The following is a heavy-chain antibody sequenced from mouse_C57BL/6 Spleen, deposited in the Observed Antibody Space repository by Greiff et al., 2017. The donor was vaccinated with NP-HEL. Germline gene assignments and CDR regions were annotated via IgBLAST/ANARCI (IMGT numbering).Heavy chain of an antibody. CDR3: TTSSSHRAWFAY. Sequence: VQLQQSGAELVRPGASVKLSCTASGFNIKDDYMHWVKQRPEQGLEWIGWIDPENGDTEYASKFQGKATITADTSSNTAYLQLSSLTSEDTAVYYCTTSSSHRAWFAYWGQGTLVTVSA. J-gene: IGHJ3*01. D-gene: IGHD1-1*01. V-gene: IGHV14-4*01. CDR2: IDPENGDT. CDR1: GFNIKDDY.